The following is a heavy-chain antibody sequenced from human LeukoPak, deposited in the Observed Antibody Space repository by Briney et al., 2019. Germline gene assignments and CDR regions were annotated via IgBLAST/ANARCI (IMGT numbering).Heavy chain of an antibody. D-gene: IGHD6-13*01. CDR2: INSDGSTT. V-gene: IGHV3-74*01. CDR1: ELTFRNYW. CDR3: ARAYSSSRHNWFDP. J-gene: IGHJ5*02. Sequence: GGSLRLSCAASELTFRNYWMHWVRQAPGKGLVWVSLINSDGSTTNYADSVKGRFTISRDNAKNTLYLQMNSLGAEDTAVYYCARAYSSSRHNWFDPWGQGTLVTVSS.